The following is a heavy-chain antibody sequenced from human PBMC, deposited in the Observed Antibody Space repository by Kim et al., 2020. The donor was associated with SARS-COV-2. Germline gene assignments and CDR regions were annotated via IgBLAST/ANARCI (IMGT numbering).Heavy chain of an antibody. V-gene: IGHV1-2*02. Sequence: ASVKVSCKLSGYSFNDYYIHWVRQAPGQGLEWMGWISPNRGVTTFAQKFQGRVTLTRDTSINTAFMELVRLTFDDTATYFLSHRYDVDDLSIWGQGTLVT. CDR2: ISPNRGVT. CDR3: SHRYDVDDLSI. D-gene: IGHD3-16*01. J-gene: IGHJ3*02. CDR1: GYSFNDYY.